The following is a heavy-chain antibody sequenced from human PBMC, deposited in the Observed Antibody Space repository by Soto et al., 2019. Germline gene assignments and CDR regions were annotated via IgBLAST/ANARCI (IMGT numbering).Heavy chain of an antibody. CDR2: IIPILGIA. Sequence: QVQLVQSGAEVKKPGSSVKVSCKASGGTFSSYTISWVRQAPGQGLEWMGRIIPILGIANYAQKFQGRVTIPXDKXTXTAYLALSSLRSEDTAVYYCARVGYDILTGYYGLDYWGQGTLVTVSS. J-gene: IGHJ4*02. D-gene: IGHD3-9*01. CDR1: GGTFSSYT. CDR3: ARVGYDILTGYYGLDY. V-gene: IGHV1-69*02.